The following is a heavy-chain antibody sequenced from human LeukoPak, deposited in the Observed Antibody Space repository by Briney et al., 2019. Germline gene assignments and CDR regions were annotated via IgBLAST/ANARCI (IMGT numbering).Heavy chain of an antibody. D-gene: IGHD4-17*01. J-gene: IGHJ4*02. CDR1: GLSFSSYG. CDR2: ISGSGGST. Sequence: PGGSLRLSCAASGLSFSSYGMSWVRQAPGKGLEWVSAISGSGGSTYYADSVKGRFTISRGNSKNTVHLQMNSLRVEDTAVYYCVATVTILDYWGQGTQVTVSS. CDR3: VATVTILDY. V-gene: IGHV3-23*01.